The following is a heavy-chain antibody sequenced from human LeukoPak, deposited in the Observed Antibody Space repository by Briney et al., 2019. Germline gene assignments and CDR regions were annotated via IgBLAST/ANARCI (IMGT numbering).Heavy chain of an antibody. V-gene: IGHV3-23*01. D-gene: IGHD2-2*01. Sequence: GSLRLSCAASGFTFSSYAMTWVRQAPGEGLEWVSAISGSGGSTFYADSVKGRFTISRDNSKNTLYLQMNSLRPEDTAVYYCAKRYCSSPSCHPDYWGQGTLVTVSS. CDR1: GFTFSSYA. CDR2: ISGSGGST. CDR3: AKRYCSSPSCHPDY. J-gene: IGHJ4*02.